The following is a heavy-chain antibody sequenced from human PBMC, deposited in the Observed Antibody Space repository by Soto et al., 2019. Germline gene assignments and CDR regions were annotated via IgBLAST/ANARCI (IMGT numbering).Heavy chain of an antibody. J-gene: IGHJ4*02. Sequence: SGPTLVNPTQTLTLTCTFSGFSPSTSGMCVSWIRQPPGKALEWLALIDWDDDKYYSTSLKTRLTISKDTSKNQVVLTMTNMDPVDTATYYCARIIIVGATGFGFDYWGQGTLVTVSS. CDR3: ARIIIVGATGFGFDY. D-gene: IGHD1-26*01. CDR2: IDWDDDK. CDR1: GFSPSTSGMC. V-gene: IGHV2-70*01.